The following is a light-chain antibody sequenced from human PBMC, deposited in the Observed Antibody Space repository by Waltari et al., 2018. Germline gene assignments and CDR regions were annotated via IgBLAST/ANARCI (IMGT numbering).Light chain of an antibody. CDR3: CSFTSSSTYV. CDR1: ISDIGLFKV. Sequence: QSALTQPASVSASPGQSITVSCSGSISDIGLFKVVSWFQQYPGKPPRLIIYEVNQRPPGISVRLSATKSGNVASLTISGLQADDEADYYCCSFTSSSTYVFGSGTTVTVL. J-gene: IGLJ1*01. CDR2: EVN. V-gene: IGLV2-23*02.